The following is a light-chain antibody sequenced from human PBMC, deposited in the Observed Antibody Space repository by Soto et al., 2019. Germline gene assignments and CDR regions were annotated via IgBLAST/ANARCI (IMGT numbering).Light chain of an antibody. V-gene: IGLV4-60*03. CDR2: LEDRGSY. CDR3: ETWDSNTRV. J-gene: IGLJ2*01. CDR1: SGHSSSI. Sequence: QSVLTQSSSASASLGSSVKLTCTLSSGHSSSIIAWHQQQPGKAPRFLMRLEDRGSYNTGSGVPDRFSGSSSGADRYLTISNLQSEDEADYYCETWDSNTRVFGGGTKVTVL.